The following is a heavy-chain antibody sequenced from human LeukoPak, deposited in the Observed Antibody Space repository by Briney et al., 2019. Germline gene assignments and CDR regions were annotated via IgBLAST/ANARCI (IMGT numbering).Heavy chain of an antibody. V-gene: IGHV3-33*08. Sequence: GGSLRLSCAASGFTFTYAWMSWVRQAPGKGLEWVAVIWYDGSNKYYADSVKGRFTISRDNSKNTLYLQMNSLRAEDTAVYYCAREGVAVATYYYYGMDVWGQGTTVTVSS. CDR1: GFTFTYAW. D-gene: IGHD6-19*01. CDR3: AREGVAVATYYYYGMDV. CDR2: IWYDGSNK. J-gene: IGHJ6*02.